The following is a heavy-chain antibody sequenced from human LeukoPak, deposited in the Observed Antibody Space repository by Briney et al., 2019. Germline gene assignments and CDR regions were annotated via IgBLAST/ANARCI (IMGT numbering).Heavy chain of an antibody. J-gene: IGHJ4*02. D-gene: IGHD2-2*01. Sequence: PSETLSLTCAVYGGSFSGYYWSWIRQPPGKGLEWIGEINHSGSTNYNPSLKSRVTISVDTSKNQFSLKLSSVTAADTAVYYCARGLARYCSSTSCYDGGMAYFDYWGQGTLVTVFS. V-gene: IGHV4-34*01. CDR3: ARGLARYCSSTSCYDGGMAYFDY. CDR1: GGSFSGYY. CDR2: INHSGST.